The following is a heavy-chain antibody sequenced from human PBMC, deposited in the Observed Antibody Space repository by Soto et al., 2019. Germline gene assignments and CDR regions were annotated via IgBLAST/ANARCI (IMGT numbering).Heavy chain of an antibody. CDR1: GFTFNNYA. V-gene: IGHV3-23*01. Sequence: EVLFLESGGGSVQPGGSLRLSCAASGFTFNNYAMHWVRRPPGKGLEWVSSISHSGVTTYYADSVKGRSSISRDSLAGTLYLQMNSLRAEETALYYCAKGREQNGKVEYWGQGPRVTVSP. D-gene: IGHD1-1*01. CDR2: ISHSGVTT. CDR3: AKGREQNGKVEY. J-gene: IGHJ4*02.